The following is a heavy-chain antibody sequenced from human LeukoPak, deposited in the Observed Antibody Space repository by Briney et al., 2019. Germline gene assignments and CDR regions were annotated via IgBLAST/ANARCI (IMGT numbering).Heavy chain of an antibody. CDR3: ARVAWGYCSGGSCSDGPFDY. CDR2: ISAYNGNT. CDR1: GYTFTSYG. D-gene: IGHD2-15*01. J-gene: IGHJ4*02. V-gene: IGHV1-18*01. Sequence: ASVTVSCKASGYTFTSYGISRVRQAPGQGLEWMGWISAYNGNTNYAQKLQGRVPMTTDTSTSTAYMELRSLRSDDTAVYYCARVAWGYCSGGSCSDGPFDYWGQGTLVTVSS.